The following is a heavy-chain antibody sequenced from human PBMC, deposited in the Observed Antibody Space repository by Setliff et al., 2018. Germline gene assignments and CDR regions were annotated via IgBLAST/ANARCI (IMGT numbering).Heavy chain of an antibody. J-gene: IGHJ4*02. Sequence: GESLKISCRGSGYTFSDYWIGWVRQMPGKGLEWMGIIYPADSDTTYSPSFQGQVTISSDKSINTAYLQWSSLKASATAIYYCAREHVSGHSEYWGQGTLVTVSS. CDR1: GYTFSDYW. V-gene: IGHV5-51*01. CDR3: AREHVSGHSEY. CDR2: IYPADSDT. D-gene: IGHD1-26*01.